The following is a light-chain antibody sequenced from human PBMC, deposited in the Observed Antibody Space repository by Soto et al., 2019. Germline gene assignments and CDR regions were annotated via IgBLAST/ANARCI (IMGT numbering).Light chain of an antibody. CDR3: QQADSFPT. V-gene: IGKV1-12*01. CDR2: AAS. CDR1: QPISSW. J-gene: IGKJ5*01. Sequence: DIQMTQSPSSVSASVGDRVTIACRASQPISSWLAWYQQKPGKAPKLLIYAASSWRSGVPSRFSGSGAGTGFTLTISSLQPEDFATYYCQQADSFPTFGQGTRLEIK.